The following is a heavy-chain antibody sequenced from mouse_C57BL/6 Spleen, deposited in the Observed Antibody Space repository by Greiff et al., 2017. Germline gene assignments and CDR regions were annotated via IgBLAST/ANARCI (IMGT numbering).Heavy chain of an antibody. D-gene: IGHD2-5*01. Sequence: QVQLKESGAELVKPGASVKISCKASGYAFSSYWMNWVKQRPGKGLEWIGQIYPGDGDTNYNGKFKGKATLTADKSSSTAYMQLSSLTSEDSAVYFCARIGYSNYLGAYWGQGTLVTVSA. V-gene: IGHV1-80*01. CDR2: IYPGDGDT. CDR1: GYAFSSYW. J-gene: IGHJ3*01. CDR3: ARIGYSNYLGAY.